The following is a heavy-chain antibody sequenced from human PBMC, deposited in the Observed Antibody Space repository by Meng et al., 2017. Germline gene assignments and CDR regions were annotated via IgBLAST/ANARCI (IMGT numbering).Heavy chain of an antibody. CDR1: GLRFADAW. J-gene: IGHJ4*02. Sequence: EGLLGVVGGGLVKPGGSLRLSCVASGLRFADAWMSWVRQAPGKGLEWVGRIERKSDGGTIYYAAPVKGRFTISRDDSKNTLYLQMDSLINEDTAVYFCATGAAAADHWGQGTLVTVSS. V-gene: IGHV3-15*04. CDR2: IERKSDGGTI. CDR3: ATGAAAADH. D-gene: IGHD6-13*01.